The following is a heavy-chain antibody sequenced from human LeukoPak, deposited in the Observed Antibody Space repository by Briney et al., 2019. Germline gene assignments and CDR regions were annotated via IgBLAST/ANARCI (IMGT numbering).Heavy chain of an antibody. V-gene: IGHV3-7*01. D-gene: IGHD6-19*01. Sequence: GGSLRLSCAASGFTFSSYWMSWVRQAPGKGLEWVANIKQDGSEKYYVDSVKGRFTFSRDNAKNSLYLQMNSLRAEDTAVYYCARDWSIAVAGTTDYWGQGTLVTVSS. CDR1: GFTFSSYW. J-gene: IGHJ4*02. CDR2: IKQDGSEK. CDR3: ARDWSIAVAGTTDY.